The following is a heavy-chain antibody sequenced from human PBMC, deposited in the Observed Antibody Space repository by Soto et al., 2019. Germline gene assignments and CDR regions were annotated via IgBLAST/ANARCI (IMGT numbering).Heavy chain of an antibody. Sequence: EVQLVQSGAELKKPGESLRISCQASGYTFTNYYIAWVRQVPGKGLEWMGRIDPSDSYIKYSPSFEGHVTMSVDKSISTAFLQWSRQEASDTAMYFCAIPLARTTPFDYWGQGSLVTVSS. D-gene: IGHD1-7*01. CDR2: IDPSDSYI. CDR3: AIPLARTTPFDY. CDR1: GYTFTNYY. V-gene: IGHV5-10-1*03. J-gene: IGHJ4*02.